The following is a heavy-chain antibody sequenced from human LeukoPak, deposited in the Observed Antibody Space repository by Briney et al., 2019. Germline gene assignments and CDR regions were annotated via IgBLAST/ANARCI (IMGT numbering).Heavy chain of an antibody. CDR3: ARDGSRSSGEGFDY. V-gene: IGHV3-66*02. Sequence: GGSLRLSCAASGFTFSSYSMSWVRQAPGKGLEWVSVIYGGGSTYYADSVKGRFTISRDTPKNTLYLQMNSLRAEDTAVYYCARDGSRSSGEGFDYWGQGTLVTVSS. J-gene: IGHJ4*02. D-gene: IGHD6-6*01. CDR1: GFTFSSYS. CDR2: IYGGGST.